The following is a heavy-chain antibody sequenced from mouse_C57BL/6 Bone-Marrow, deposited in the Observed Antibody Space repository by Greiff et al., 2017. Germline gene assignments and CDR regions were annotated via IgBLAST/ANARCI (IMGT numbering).Heavy chain of an antibody. V-gene: IGHV1-59*01. Sequence: QVQLQQSGAELVRPGTSVKLSCKASGYTFTSYWLHWVKQRPGQGLEWIGVIDPSDSYTNYNQKLKGKATLTVDTSSSTTYMQLSSLTSEDSAVYYCARGYFAYWGQGTLVTVSA. CDR1: GYTFTSYW. CDR3: ARGYFAY. CDR2: IDPSDSYT. J-gene: IGHJ3*01.